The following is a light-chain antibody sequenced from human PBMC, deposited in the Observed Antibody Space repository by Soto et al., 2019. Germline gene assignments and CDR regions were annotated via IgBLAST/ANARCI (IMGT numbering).Light chain of an antibody. CDR2: WAS. Sequence: DIVMTQSQDSLAVSLCDLATINCKSSLSVLYSSNNKDYLAWYQQKPGQPPKLIIYWASTRESGVPDRFSGSGSETSFPLSISSRQAEDVAVYYCQQYYSTLPTFGQGTKVEIK. CDR1: LSVLYSSNNKDY. CDR3: QQYYSTLPT. J-gene: IGKJ1*01. V-gene: IGKV4-1*01.